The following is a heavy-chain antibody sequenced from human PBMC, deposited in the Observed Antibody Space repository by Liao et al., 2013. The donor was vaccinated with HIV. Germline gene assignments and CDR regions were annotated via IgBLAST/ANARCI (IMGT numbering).Heavy chain of an antibody. J-gene: IGHJ4*02. D-gene: IGHD6-13*01. CDR1: GVSISSGGYY. CDR2: FYTSGST. Sequence: QVQLQESGPGLVKPSQTLSLTCTVSGVSISSGGYYWSWIRQPAGKGLEWIGRFYTSGSTNYNPSLKSRVTISVDTSKNQFSLKLSSVTAADTAVYYCARHPGWEQQLVPGYYFDYWGQGTLVTVSS. CDR3: ARHPGWEQQLVPGYYFDY. V-gene: IGHV4-61*02.